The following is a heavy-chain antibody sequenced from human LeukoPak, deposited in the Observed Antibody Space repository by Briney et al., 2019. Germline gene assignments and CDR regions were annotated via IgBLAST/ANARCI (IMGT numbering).Heavy chain of an antibody. CDR1: GGSISSGDFY. D-gene: IGHD6-19*01. CDR2: TFYSEST. Sequence: PSETLSLTCSVSGGSISSGDFYWGWIRQPPGKGLEWIGSTFYSESTNYNPSLKSRVTISVDTSKNQFSLKVPSVTAADTAVYYCVRHHLSYSSGWYGWGQGTLVTVSS. J-gene: IGHJ4*02. V-gene: IGHV4-39*01. CDR3: VRHHLSYSSGWYG.